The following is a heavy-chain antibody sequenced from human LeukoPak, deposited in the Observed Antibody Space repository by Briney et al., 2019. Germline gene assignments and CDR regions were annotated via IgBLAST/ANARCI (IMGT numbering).Heavy chain of an antibody. CDR3: AREPYYYGSGSINWFDP. CDR2: IYYSGST. D-gene: IGHD3-10*01. CDR1: GGSISSYY. J-gene: IGHJ5*02. Sequence: PSETLSLTCTVSGGSISSYYWSWIRQPPGKGLEWIGYIYYSGSTNYNPSLKGRVTISVDKSKNQFSLKLSSVTAAVTAVYYCAREPYYYGSGSINWFDPWGQGTLVTVSS. V-gene: IGHV4-59*12.